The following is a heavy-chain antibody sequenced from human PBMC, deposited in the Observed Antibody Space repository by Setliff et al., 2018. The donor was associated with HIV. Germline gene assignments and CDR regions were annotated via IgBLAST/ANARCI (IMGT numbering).Heavy chain of an antibody. CDR1: GFVFSDHS. J-gene: IGHJ6*02. CDR3: ARDYLYYNLYNGSPVYGMDV. Sequence: GGSLRLSCAASGFVFSDHSFHWVRQAPGEGLEWVANINQDGSEKYSVDSVKGRFTISRDNAKNSLYLQMNSLRAEDTAVYYCARDYLYYNLYNGSPVYGMDVWGQGTTVTVSS. CDR2: INQDGSEK. D-gene: IGHD3-3*01. V-gene: IGHV3-7*01.